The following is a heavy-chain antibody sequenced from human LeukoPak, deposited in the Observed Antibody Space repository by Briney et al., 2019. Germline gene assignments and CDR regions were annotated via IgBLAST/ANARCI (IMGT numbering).Heavy chain of an antibody. CDR2: IYHSGST. CDR1: GGSISSGGYS. CDR3: ARGYCSGGSCYSVDYFDY. Sequence: SETLSLTCAVSGGSISSGGYSWSWIRQPPGKGLEWIGYIYHSGSTYYNPSLKSRVTISVDRSKNQFSLKLSSVTAADTAVYYCARGYCSGGSCYSVDYFDYWGQGTLVTVSS. V-gene: IGHV4-30-2*01. D-gene: IGHD2-15*01. J-gene: IGHJ4*02.